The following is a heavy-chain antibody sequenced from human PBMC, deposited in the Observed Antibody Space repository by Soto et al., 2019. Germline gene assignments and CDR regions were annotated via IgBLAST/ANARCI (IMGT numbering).Heavy chain of an antibody. V-gene: IGHV3-11*06. CDR1: GILFSDYY. CDR3: ARAVYSYGYLDY. Sequence: PRGPLRLSCAASGILFSDYYLSLIRQAPRKALEWVSYISSSSYTTYADSVKGRFTISRDNAKNSLYLQMNRLRAEDTAVYYCARAVYSYGYLDYSGQGTMVTVSS. CDR2: ISSSSYT. J-gene: IGHJ4*02. D-gene: IGHD5-18*01.